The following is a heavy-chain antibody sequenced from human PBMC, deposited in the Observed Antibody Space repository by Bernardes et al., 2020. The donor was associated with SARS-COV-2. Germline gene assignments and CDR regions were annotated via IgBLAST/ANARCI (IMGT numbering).Heavy chain of an antibody. V-gene: IGHV3-30*18. D-gene: IGHD2-2*01. Sequence: GGSLRLSCAASGFIFSSDGVHWVRQAPGKGLEWVAVISYDGSNKYYADSVKGRFTISRDNSKNTLYLQMNSLRAEDTAVYYCAKSVVPAAMWGYYFDYWGQGTLVTVSS. CDR1: GFIFSSDG. CDR2: ISYDGSNK. CDR3: AKSVVPAAMWGYYFDY. J-gene: IGHJ4*02.